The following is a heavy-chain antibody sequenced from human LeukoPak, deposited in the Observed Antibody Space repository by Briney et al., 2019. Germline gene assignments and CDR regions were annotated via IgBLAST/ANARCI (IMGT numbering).Heavy chain of an antibody. J-gene: IGHJ4*02. D-gene: IGHD2-15*01. V-gene: IGHV3-33*01. CDR2: ISFDGSKK. CDR3: ARDLGHCSGDSCYSRYYFDY. Sequence: PGRCLRLACAASGFTFSSYGMHWVRQAPGKGLEWVAVISFDGSKKYYAESVKGRFIITRDNSKNTLYLQMNILTVEDTAVFYCARDLGHCSGDSCYSRYYFDYWGQGTLVT. CDR1: GFTFSSYG.